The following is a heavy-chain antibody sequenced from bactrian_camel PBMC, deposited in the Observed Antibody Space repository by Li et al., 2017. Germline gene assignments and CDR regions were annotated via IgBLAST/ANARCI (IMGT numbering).Heavy chain of an antibody. V-gene: IGHV3S55*01. J-gene: IGHJ4*01. D-gene: IGHD6*01. CDR3: AADEMCLRGVVTGSTY. CDR1: GYTFSRYC. Sequence: HVQLVESGGGSVEAGGSLRLSCAAAGYTFSRYCMAWFRQAPGKEREGVAAIDSDGSTNYADPVKGRFTISREDGNNTLYLQMNSLKPEDTAMYYCAADEMCLRGVVTGSTYWGRGTQVTVS. CDR2: IDSDGST.